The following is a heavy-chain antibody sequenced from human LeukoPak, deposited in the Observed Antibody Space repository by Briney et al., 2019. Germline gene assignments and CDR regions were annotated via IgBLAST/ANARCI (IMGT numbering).Heavy chain of an antibody. CDR2: ISYDGSNK. D-gene: IGHD2-2*01. V-gene: IGHV3-30*18. Sequence: PGGSLRLSCAASGFTFSSYGMHWVRQAPGKGLEWVAVISYDGSNKYYADSVRGRFTISRDNSENTLYLQMNSLRAEDTAVYYCAKPGGYCSSTSCFYGMDVWGQGTTVTVSS. CDR1: GFTFSSYG. CDR3: AKPGGYCSSTSCFYGMDV. J-gene: IGHJ6*02.